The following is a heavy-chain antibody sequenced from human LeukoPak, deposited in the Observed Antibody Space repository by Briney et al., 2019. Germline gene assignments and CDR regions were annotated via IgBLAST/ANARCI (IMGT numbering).Heavy chain of an antibody. V-gene: IGHV1-18*01. CDR2: ISAYNGNT. CDR3: ARDHIYGSGSYYPPELWDY. J-gene: IGHJ4*02. CDR1: GYTFTSYG. D-gene: IGHD3-10*01. Sequence: ASVKVSCKASGYTFTSYGISWVRQAPGQGLEWMGWISAYNGNTNYAQKLQGRVTMTTDTSTSTAYMELRSLRSDDTAVYYCARDHIYGSGSYYPPELWDYWGQGTLITVSS.